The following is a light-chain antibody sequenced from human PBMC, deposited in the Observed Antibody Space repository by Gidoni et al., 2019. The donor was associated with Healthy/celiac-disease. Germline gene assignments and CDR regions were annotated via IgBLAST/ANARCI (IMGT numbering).Light chain of an antibody. CDR1: ALPKQY. CDR2: KDS. J-gene: IGLJ2*01. CDR3: QSADSSGTYVV. Sequence: SYELTHPPSVSVSPGQTARITCSGDALPKQYAYWYQQKPGQAPVLVIYKDSERPSGIPERFSGSSSGTTVTVTISGVQAEDEADYYCQSADSSGTYVVFGGGTKLTVL. V-gene: IGLV3-25*03.